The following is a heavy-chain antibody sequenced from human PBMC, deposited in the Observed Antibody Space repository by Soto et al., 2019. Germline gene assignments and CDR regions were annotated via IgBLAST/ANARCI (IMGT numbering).Heavy chain of an antibody. CDR2: IYYSGST. V-gene: IGHV4-59*01. CDR3: ARVGYYDSSGYYYMYFQH. J-gene: IGHJ1*01. D-gene: IGHD3-22*01. CDR1: GGSISSYY. Sequence: SETLSLTCTVSGGSISSYYWSWIRQPPGKGLEWIGYIYYSGSTNYNPSLKSRVTISEDTSKNQFSLKLSSVTAADTAVYYCARVGYYDSSGYYYMYFQHWGQGTLVTVSS.